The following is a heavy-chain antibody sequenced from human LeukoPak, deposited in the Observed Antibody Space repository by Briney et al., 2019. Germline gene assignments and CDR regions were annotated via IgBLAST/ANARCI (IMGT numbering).Heavy chain of an antibody. V-gene: IGHV1-2*02. CDR2: INPNSGGT. Sequence: ASVKVSCKASGYTFTCYYMHWVRQPPGQGLEWMGCINPNSGGTNYAQKFQGRVTMTSDTSISTAYMELSRLRSDDTAVYYCAREKKLRGATDYWGQGTLVTVSS. D-gene: IGHD1-26*01. J-gene: IGHJ4*02. CDR3: AREKKLRGATDY. CDR1: GYTFTCYY.